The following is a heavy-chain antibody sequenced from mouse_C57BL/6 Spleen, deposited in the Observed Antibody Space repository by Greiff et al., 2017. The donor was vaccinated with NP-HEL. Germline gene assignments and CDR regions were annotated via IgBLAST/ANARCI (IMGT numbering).Heavy chain of an antibody. CDR2: IRYSGST. CDR3: ARERWGFAY. J-gene: IGHJ3*01. Sequence: EVKLVESGPGMVKPSQSLSLTCTVTGYSITSGYDWHWIRHFPGNKLEWMGYIRYSGSTNYNPSLKSRISITHDTSKSHVFLKLNSVTTEDTATYYCARERWGFAYWGQGTLVTVAA. D-gene: IGHD1-1*01. V-gene: IGHV3-1*01. CDR1: GYSITSGYD.